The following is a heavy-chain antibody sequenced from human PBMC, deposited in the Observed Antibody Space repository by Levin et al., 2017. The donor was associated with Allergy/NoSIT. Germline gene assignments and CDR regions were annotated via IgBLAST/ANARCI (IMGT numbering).Heavy chain of an antibody. V-gene: IGHV3-23*01. D-gene: IGHD2-15*01. CDR1: GFAFSNYA. Sequence: GESLKISCAASGFAFSNYAMRWVRQAPGKGLEWVSAISGSGENTYCADSVKGRFTISRDNSKNTLFLQLHSLRPEDTAVYYCAKEGGRAEAAAGGFGYYYYGMDAWGQGTTVTVS. CDR2: ISGSGENT. J-gene: IGHJ6*02. CDR3: AKEGGRAEAAAGGFGYYYYGMDA.